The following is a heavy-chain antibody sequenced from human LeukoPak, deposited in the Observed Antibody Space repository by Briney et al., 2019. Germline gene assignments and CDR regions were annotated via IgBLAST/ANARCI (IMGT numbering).Heavy chain of an antibody. D-gene: IGHD6-13*01. V-gene: IGHV3-48*01. Sequence: RPGGSLRLSCTVSGFTFGDYAINWVRQAPGKGLEWVSYISSTSSTIYYADSVKGRFTISRDNAKNSLYLQMNSLRAEDTAVFYCARDQQLARFDYWGQGTLVTVSS. CDR3: ARDQQLARFDY. CDR2: ISSTSSTI. J-gene: IGHJ4*02. CDR1: GFTFGDYA.